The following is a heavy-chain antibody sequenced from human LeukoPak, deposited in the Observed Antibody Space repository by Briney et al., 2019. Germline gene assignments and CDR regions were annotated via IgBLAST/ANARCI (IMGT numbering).Heavy chain of an antibody. CDR3: ARGSSGYSSGWIDY. CDR1: GGTFSRYS. CDR2: TIPIFATG. J-gene: IGHJ4*02. V-gene: IGHV1-69*01. D-gene: IGHD6-19*01. Sequence: GSSVKVSCKASGGTFSRYSISWVRRAPGQGLEWMGGTIPIFATGNYAQKFQGRVTITADESTSTAYMELSSLRSEDTAVYYCARGSSGYSSGWIDYWGQGTLVTVSS.